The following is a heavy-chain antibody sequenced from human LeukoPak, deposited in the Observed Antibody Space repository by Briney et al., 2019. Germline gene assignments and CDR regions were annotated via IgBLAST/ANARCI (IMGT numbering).Heavy chain of an antibody. D-gene: IGHD5-18*01. J-gene: IGHJ4*02. V-gene: IGHV3-74*01. Sequence: GGSLRLSCAASGFTFSGYWMHWVRQAPGKGLVWVSRIKGDGSSTSYADSVKGRFTIFRDNSKNTLYLQMNSLRAQDTAVYYCAKESYGVEFDYWGQGTLVTVSS. CDR3: AKESYGVEFDY. CDR1: GFTFSGYW. CDR2: IKGDGSST.